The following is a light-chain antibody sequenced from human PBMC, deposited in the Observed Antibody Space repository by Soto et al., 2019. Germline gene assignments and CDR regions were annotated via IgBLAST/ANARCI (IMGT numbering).Light chain of an antibody. Sequence: EIVVTQSRAGLCGYPGERCTLSCRASQSITSSLAWYQQKPGQAPRLLIYGASTRATGIPPRFSGSGSGTEFTLTISSLQPEDFAVYYCQQYHNWPPWTFGQGTKVDSK. CDR1: QSITSS. CDR2: GAS. J-gene: IGKJ1*01. CDR3: QQYHNWPPWT. V-gene: IGKV3-15*01.